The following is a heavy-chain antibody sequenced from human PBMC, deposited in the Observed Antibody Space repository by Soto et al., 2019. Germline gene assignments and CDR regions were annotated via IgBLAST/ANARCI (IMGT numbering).Heavy chain of an antibody. V-gene: IGHV3-49*03. CDR2: IRSKAYGGTT. J-gene: IGHJ4*02. Sequence: PGGSLRLSCTASGFTFGDYAMSWFRQAPGKGLEWVGFIRSKAYGGTTEYAASVKGRFTISSDDSKSIAYLQMNSLKTEDTAVYYCTRDRYFDWLLLLDYWGQGTLVTVSS. CDR3: TRDRYFDWLLLLDY. CDR1: GFTFGDYA. D-gene: IGHD3-9*01.